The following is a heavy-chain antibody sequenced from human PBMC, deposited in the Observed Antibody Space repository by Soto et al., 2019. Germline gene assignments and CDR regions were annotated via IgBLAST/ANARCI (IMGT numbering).Heavy chain of an antibody. J-gene: IGHJ6*02. V-gene: IGHV1-46*01. CDR2: INPSAGST. D-gene: IGHD3-22*01. CDR3: ARVPLYSDSSGYYYDHYYGMDV. Sequence: ASVKVSCKASGYTFTRYYIHSARRAPAQGLDWVGIINPSAGSTSYAQNFQGRVTMTRDTSTSTVYMELSSLRSEDTAVYYCARVPLYSDSSGYYYDHYYGMDVWGQGTTVTVSS. CDR1: GYTFTRYY.